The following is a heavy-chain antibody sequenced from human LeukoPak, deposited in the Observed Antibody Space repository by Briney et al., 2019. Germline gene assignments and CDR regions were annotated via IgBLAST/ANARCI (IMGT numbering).Heavy chain of an antibody. D-gene: IGHD2-8*02. CDR3: ATDYWWYYYYGMDV. CDR1: GGTFSSYA. J-gene: IGHJ6*02. V-gene: IGHV1-69*04. Sequence: SVKVSCEASGGTFSSYAISWVRQAPGQGLEWMRRIIPILGIANYAQKFQGRVTITADKSTSTAYMELSSLRSEDTAVYYCATDYWWYYYYGMDVWGQGTTVTVSS. CDR2: IIPILGIA.